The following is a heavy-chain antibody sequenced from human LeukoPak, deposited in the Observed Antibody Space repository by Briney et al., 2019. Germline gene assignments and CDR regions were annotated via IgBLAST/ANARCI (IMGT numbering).Heavy chain of an antibody. J-gene: IGHJ4*02. V-gene: IGHV4-59*12. Sequence: SETLSLTCTVSGGSISSYYWSWIRQPPGKGLEWIGYIYYSGSTNYNPSLKSRVTISVDTSKNQFSLKLSSVTAADTAVYYCARWDRYSSGWSQPFDYWGQGTLVTVSS. CDR3: ARWDRYSSGWSQPFDY. CDR1: GGSISSYY. D-gene: IGHD6-19*01. CDR2: IYYSGST.